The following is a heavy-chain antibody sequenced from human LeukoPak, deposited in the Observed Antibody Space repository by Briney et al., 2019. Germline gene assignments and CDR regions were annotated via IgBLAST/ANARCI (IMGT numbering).Heavy chain of an antibody. Sequence: PSETLSLTCTVSGGSISSSSYYWGWIRQPPGKGLEWIGSIYYSGSTYYNPSLKSRVTISVDTSKNQFSLKLSSVTAADTAVYYCARAGAEYDILTGYYHWYFDLWGRGTLVTVSS. CDR2: IYYSGST. J-gene: IGHJ2*01. CDR3: ARAGAEYDILTGYYHWYFDL. D-gene: IGHD3-9*01. CDR1: GGSISSSSYY. V-gene: IGHV4-39*07.